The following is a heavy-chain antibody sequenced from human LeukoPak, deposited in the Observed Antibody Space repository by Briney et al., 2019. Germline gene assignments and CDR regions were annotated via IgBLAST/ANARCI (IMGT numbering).Heavy chain of an antibody. J-gene: IGHJ4*02. CDR3: AREPSNYGDHYFDY. D-gene: IGHD4-17*01. Sequence: GGSLRLSCAASGFTFSSYSMNWVRQAPGKGLEWVSSISSSSSYIYYADSVKGRFTISRDNAKNSLYLQMNSLRAEDTAVYHCAREPSNYGDHYFDYWGQGTLVTVSS. CDR1: GFTFSSYS. V-gene: IGHV3-21*01. CDR2: ISSSSSYI.